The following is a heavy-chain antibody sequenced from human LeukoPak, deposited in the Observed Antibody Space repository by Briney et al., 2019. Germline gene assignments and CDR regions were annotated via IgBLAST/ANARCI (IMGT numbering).Heavy chain of an antibody. CDR1: GGSISSGGYS. J-gene: IGHJ4*02. Sequence: PSQTLSLTCAVSGGSISSGGYSWSWIRQPPGKGLEWIGYIYHSGSTYYNPSLKSRVTISVDRSKNQFSLKLSSVTAADTAVYYCAGHIVVVTPYFDYWGQGTLVTVSS. CDR2: IYHSGST. V-gene: IGHV4-30-2*01. CDR3: AGHIVVVTPYFDY. D-gene: IGHD2-21*02.